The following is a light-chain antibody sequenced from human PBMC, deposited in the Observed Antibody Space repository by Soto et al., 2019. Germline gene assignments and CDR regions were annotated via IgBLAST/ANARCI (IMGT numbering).Light chain of an antibody. Sequence: EIVMTQFPATLSESPGERVTLSCRASQSVSTNVAWYQQKPGEAPRLLILDASARAVDIPGRFSGSVSGTEFTLTISSLQPEDFAVYFCHSYDKWPPGTFGQGTKVDIK. CDR1: QSVSTN. V-gene: IGKV3D-15*01. CDR3: HSYDKWPPGT. CDR2: DAS. J-gene: IGKJ1*01.